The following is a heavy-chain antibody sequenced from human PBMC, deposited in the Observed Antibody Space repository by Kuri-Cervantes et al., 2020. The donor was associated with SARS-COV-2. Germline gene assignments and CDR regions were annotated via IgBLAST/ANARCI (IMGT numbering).Heavy chain of an antibody. CDR2: ISSNGGST. D-gene: IGHD3-3*01. J-gene: IGHJ6*02. CDR3: AKGVYYDFWSGYYDYYYGMDV. CDR1: GFTFSSYA. Sequence: GESLKISCSASGFTFSSYAMHWVRQAPGKGLEYVSAISSNGGSTYYADSVKGRFTISRDNSKNTLYLQMNSLRAEDTAVYYCAKGVYYDFWSGYYDYYYGMDVWGQGTTVTVSS. V-gene: IGHV3-64*04.